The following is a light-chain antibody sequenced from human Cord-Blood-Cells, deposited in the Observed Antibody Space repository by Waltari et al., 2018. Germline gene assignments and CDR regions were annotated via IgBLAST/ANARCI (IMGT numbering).Light chain of an antibody. CDR3: QQYNSYSYS. V-gene: IGKV1-5*03. Sequence: DIQMTQSPSTLSASVGDRVTITCRASQSISSWLAWYQQKPGKAPKLLIYKASSLESGVPSRFSGSRSGPECTLTISSLQPDDFATYYCQQYNSYSYSFGQGTKLEI. CDR1: QSISSW. CDR2: KAS. J-gene: IGKJ2*03.